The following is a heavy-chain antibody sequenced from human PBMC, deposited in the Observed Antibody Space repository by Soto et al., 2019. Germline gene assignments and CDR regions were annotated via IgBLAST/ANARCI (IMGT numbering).Heavy chain of an antibody. V-gene: IGHV1-18*01. CDR3: ARDLHPGGKYWYFDI. J-gene: IGHJ2*01. CDR1: GYTFTHYG. Sequence: QVQLVQSGAEVKKPGASVKVSCKASGYTFTHYGITWVRQAPGQGLEWMGWINSFSGDTNYPQKLQGRLTMTTDTSTNTVYMDLRNLRSDDTAVYYCARDLHPGGKYWYFDIWGRGTLVTVSS. CDR2: INSFSGDT. D-gene: IGHD2-15*01.